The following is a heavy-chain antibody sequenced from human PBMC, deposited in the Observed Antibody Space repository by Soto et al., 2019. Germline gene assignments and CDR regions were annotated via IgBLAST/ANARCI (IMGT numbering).Heavy chain of an antibody. Sequence: GGSLRLSCAASGFTFSSYAMSWVRQAPGKGLEWVSAISGSGGSTYYADSVKGRFTISRDNSKNTLYLQMNSLRAEDTAVYYCAKAYDFWSGYMGGDAFDIWGQGTMVTVSS. CDR3: AKAYDFWSGYMGGDAFDI. J-gene: IGHJ3*02. V-gene: IGHV3-23*01. CDR1: GFTFSSYA. CDR2: ISGSGGST. D-gene: IGHD3-3*01.